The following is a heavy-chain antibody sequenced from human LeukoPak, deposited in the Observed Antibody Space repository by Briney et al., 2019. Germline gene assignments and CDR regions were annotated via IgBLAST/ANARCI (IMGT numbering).Heavy chain of an antibody. Sequence: SQTLSLTCTVPGYSISSGYYWGWIRQPPGKGLEWIGSIYHSGSTYYNPSLKSRVTISVDTSKNQFSLKLSSVTAADTAVYYCARDRGSSWYRGWFDPWGQGTLVTVSS. J-gene: IGHJ5*02. V-gene: IGHV4-38-2*02. CDR2: IYHSGST. CDR3: ARDRGSSWYRGWFDP. CDR1: GYSISSGYY. D-gene: IGHD6-13*01.